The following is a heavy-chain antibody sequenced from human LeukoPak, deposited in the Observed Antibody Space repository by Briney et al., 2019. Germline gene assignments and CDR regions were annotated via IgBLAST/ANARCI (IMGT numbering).Heavy chain of an antibody. CDR3: ARSQLIVGATNDY. J-gene: IGHJ4*02. CDR1: GYTFTSYG. CDR2: ISAYNGNT. Sequence: ASVKVSCKASGYTFTSYGISWVRQAPGQGLEWMGWISAYNGNTNYAQKFQGRVTMTRDTSISTAYMELSRLRSDDTAVYYCARSQLIVGATNDYWGQGTLVTVSS. D-gene: IGHD1-26*01. V-gene: IGHV1-18*01.